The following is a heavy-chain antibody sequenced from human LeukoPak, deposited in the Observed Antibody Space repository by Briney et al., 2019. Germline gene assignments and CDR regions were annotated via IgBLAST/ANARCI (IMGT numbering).Heavy chain of an antibody. Sequence: PGGSLRLSCAASGFTFSSYSMNWVRQAPGKGLEWVSSISSSSYIYYADSVKGRFTISRDNAKNSPYLQMNSLRAEDTAVYYCATLGTYYYGSGTDYWGQGTLVTVSS. CDR1: GFTFSSYS. CDR3: ATLGTYYYGSGTDY. D-gene: IGHD3-10*01. V-gene: IGHV3-21*01. J-gene: IGHJ4*02. CDR2: ISSSSYI.